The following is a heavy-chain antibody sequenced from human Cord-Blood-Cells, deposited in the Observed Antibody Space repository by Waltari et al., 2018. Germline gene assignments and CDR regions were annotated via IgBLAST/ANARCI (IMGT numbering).Heavy chain of an antibody. CDR2: IIPIFGTA. CDR3: ARVGWNDDY. V-gene: IGHV1-69*01. D-gene: IGHD1-1*01. Sequence: QVQLVQSGAEVKKPGSSAKVACKDSGGTFRSYVISWVRQAPGRGLEWMGGIIPIFGTANYAQKFQGRVTITADESTSTSYMELSSLRSEDTAVYYCARVGWNDDYWGQGTLVTVSS. J-gene: IGHJ4*02. CDR1: GGTFRSYV.